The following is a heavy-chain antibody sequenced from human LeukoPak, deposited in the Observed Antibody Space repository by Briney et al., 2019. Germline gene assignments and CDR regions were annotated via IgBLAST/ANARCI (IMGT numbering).Heavy chain of an antibody. CDR2: IYSGGST. CDR3: ARDQGLQGNYEYAFDI. CDR1: GFTVSSNH. Sequence: GGSLRLSCAASGFTVSSNHMSWVRQAPGKGLEWVSVIYSGGSTYYADSVKGRFTISRDNSKNTLYLQMNSLRAEDTAVYYCARDQGLQGNYEYAFDIWGQGTMVTVSS. V-gene: IGHV3-53*01. J-gene: IGHJ3*02. D-gene: IGHD1-7*01.